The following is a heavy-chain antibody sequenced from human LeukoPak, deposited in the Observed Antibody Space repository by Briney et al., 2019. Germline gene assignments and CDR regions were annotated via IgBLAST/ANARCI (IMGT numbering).Heavy chain of an antibody. CDR3: AKGLIDSSGSRGQFDY. Sequence: GGSVRLSCAASGFTFNSYAMTWGRQAPGKGLEWVSDISGSGGSTYYADSVKGRFTISRDNSNHTVYLQMNSLRAEDTAVYYCAKGLIDSSGSRGQFDYWGQGSLVTVSS. J-gene: IGHJ4*02. V-gene: IGHV3-23*01. CDR1: GFTFNSYA. CDR2: ISGSGGST. D-gene: IGHD5-18*01.